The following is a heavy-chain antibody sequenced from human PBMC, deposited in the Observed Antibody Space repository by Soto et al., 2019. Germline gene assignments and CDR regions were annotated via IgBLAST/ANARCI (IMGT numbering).Heavy chain of an antibody. D-gene: IGHD6-13*01. Sequence: GGSLRLACAASGFTVSSNYMTWVRQAPGKGLEWVSAIYSGGSTYYADSVKGRFTISRDNSKNTLYLQMNSLRAEDTAVYYCARARSTAAGLFDYWGLGTLFTVSS. J-gene: IGHJ4*02. CDR1: GFTVSSNY. CDR3: ARARSTAAGLFDY. V-gene: IGHV3-53*01. CDR2: IYSGGST.